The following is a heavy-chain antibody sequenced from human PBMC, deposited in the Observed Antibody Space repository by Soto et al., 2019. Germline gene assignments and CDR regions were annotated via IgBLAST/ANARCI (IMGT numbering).Heavy chain of an antibody. Sequence: QVQLVQSGAEEKKPGASVKVSCKASGYTFTSYAMHWVRQAPGQRLEWMGWINAGNGNTKYSQKFQGRVTITRDTSASTAYMELSSLRSEDTAVYYCARGSGYYYWDDHWGQGTLVTVSS. V-gene: IGHV1-3*05. D-gene: IGHD3-22*01. J-gene: IGHJ4*02. CDR1: GYTFTSYA. CDR2: INAGNGNT. CDR3: ARGSGYYYWDDH.